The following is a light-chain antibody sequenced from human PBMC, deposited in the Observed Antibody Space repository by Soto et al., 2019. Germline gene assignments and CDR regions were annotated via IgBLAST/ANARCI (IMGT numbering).Light chain of an antibody. Sequence: EIVLTQSPGTLSLSPGERVTLSCRASQSVSNKLGWYQHKPGQAPRLLIYDTSTRAAGTPARFTGSGSGTDFTLTISSLQSEDFAVYYCQQYGSSLTWTFGQGTKVDIK. CDR2: DTS. J-gene: IGKJ1*01. V-gene: IGKV3-15*01. CDR1: QSVSNK. CDR3: QQYGSSLTWT.